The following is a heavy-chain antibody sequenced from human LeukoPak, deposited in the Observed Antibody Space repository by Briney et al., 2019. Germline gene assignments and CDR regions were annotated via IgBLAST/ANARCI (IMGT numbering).Heavy chain of an antibody. CDR2: ISSSSSYI. CDR3: ARDLYSSGWFDY. Sequence: GGSLRLSCAASGFTFSSYSMNWVRQAPGKGLEWVSSISSSSSYIYYADSVKGRFTISRDNAKNSLYLQMNSLRAEDTAVYYCARDLYSSGWFDYWGQGTLVTVPS. CDR1: GFTFSSYS. J-gene: IGHJ4*02. V-gene: IGHV3-21*01. D-gene: IGHD6-19*01.